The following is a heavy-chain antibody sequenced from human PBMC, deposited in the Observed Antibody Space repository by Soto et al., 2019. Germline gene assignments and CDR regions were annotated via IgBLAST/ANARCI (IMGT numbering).Heavy chain of an antibody. V-gene: IGHV3-9*01. Sequence: EVQLVESGGGWVQPGRSLRLSCAASGFTFDDYAMHWFRQAPGKGLGWVSGISWNSGSIGYADSVKGRFTISRDNDQNSLYLQRNSLRAEDTALYYCAKEGAKKGGAFDIWGQGTMVTVSS. CDR1: GFTFDDYA. D-gene: IGHD3-16*01. CDR2: ISWNSGSI. CDR3: AKEGAKKGGAFDI. J-gene: IGHJ3*02.